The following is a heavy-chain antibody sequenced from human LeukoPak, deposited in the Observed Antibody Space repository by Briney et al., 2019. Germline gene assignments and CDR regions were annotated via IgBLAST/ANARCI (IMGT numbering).Heavy chain of an antibody. Sequence: GGSLRLSCTVSGFTVSSNSMSWVRQAPEKGLEWVSFIYSDNTHYSDSVKGRFTISRDNSKNTLYLQMNSLRAEDTAVYYCARRAGAYSHPYDYWGQGTLVTVSS. V-gene: IGHV3-53*01. CDR3: ARRAGAYSHPYDY. CDR1: GFTVSSNS. J-gene: IGHJ4*02. D-gene: IGHD4/OR15-4a*01. CDR2: IYSDNT.